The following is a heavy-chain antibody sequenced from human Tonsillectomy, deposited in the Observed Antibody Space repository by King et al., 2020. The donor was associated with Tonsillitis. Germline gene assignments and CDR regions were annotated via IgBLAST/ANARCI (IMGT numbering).Heavy chain of an antibody. D-gene: IGHD3-10*01. CDR3: AKIGTAYGAFDI. J-gene: IGHJ3*02. V-gene: IGHV1-2*02. CDR1: GYTFSGYH. CDR2: ISPNSGGT. Sequence: VQLVESGAEVKKPGASVKVSCKAAGYTFSGYHMHWVRQARGQGLEGMGCISPNSGGTNYAQLVQGRVTMTRETSITTAYMELSGLRSDDTAVYYCAKIGTAYGAFDIWGQGTMVTVSS.